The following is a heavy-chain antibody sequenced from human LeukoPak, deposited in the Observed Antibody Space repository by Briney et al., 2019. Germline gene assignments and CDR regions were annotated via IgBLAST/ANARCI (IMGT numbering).Heavy chain of an antibody. CDR2: ISYDGSNK. D-gene: IGHD3-22*01. V-gene: IGHV3-30*04. Sequence: PGRSLRLSCAASGFTFSSYAMHWVRQAPGKGLEWVAVISYDGSNKYYADSVKGRFTISRDNSKNTLYLQMNSLRAEDTAVYYCAREAYYHDSSGYYPYYFDYWGQGTLVTVSS. CDR3: AREAYYHDSSGYYPYYFDY. CDR1: GFTFSSYA. J-gene: IGHJ4*02.